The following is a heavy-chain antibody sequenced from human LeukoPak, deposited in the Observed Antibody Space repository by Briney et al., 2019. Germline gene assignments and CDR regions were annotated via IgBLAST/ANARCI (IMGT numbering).Heavy chain of an antibody. CDR3: AKGTISGIPAAIPFDY. CDR2: IRYDGGNK. D-gene: IGHD2-2*01. Sequence: GGSLRLSCAASGFTFSSYGMHWVRQAPGKGLEGVAFIRYDGGNKYYADSVKGRFTISRDNSKNTLYLQMNSLRAEDTAVYYCAKGTISGIPAAIPFDYWGQGTLVTVSS. V-gene: IGHV3-30*02. J-gene: IGHJ4*02. CDR1: GFTFSSYG.